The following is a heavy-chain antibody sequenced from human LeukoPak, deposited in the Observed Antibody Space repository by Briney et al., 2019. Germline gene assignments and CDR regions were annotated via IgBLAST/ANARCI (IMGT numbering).Heavy chain of an antibody. V-gene: IGHV1-18*01. Sequence: ASVKVSCMTSGYTFSNFRINWVRQAPGQGLEWMGWISGNNDNPNYGQKFQGRFTVTTDSSTSTAYMELRNLRFDDTAVYYCARDGTSTDDYWGQGTLVTVSS. D-gene: IGHD2-2*01. CDR3: ARDGTSTDDY. CDR2: ISGNNDNP. J-gene: IGHJ4*02. CDR1: GYTFSNFR.